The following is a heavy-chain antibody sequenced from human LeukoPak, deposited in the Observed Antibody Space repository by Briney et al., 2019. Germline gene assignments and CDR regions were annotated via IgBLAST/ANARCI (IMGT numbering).Heavy chain of an antibody. CDR2: INGGGDKT. CDR3: AKSRGSTLFDS. D-gene: IGHD1-26*01. V-gene: IGHV3-23*01. J-gene: IGHJ4*02. CDR1: GFSFTSYA. Sequence: TGGSLRLSCAASGFSFTSYAMSWVRQAPGKGLEWASGINGGGDKTYYRDSVKGRITISRDNSKNTLYLQMNSLRAEDTAIYYCAKSRGSTLFDSWGQGTLVTVSS.